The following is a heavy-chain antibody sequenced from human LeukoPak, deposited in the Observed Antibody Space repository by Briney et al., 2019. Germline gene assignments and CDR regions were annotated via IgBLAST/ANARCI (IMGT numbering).Heavy chain of an antibody. CDR1: GGSISSGDYY. CDR3: ARAHYPYDSSGYYSQLPLDY. J-gene: IGHJ4*02. Sequence: SETLSLTCTVSGGSISSGDYYWSWIRQPPGKGLEWIAYIYYSGSTYYNPSLKSRVTISVDTSKNQFSLKLSSVTAADTAVYYCARAHYPYDSSGYYSQLPLDYWGQGTLVTVSS. CDR2: IYYSGST. D-gene: IGHD3-22*01. V-gene: IGHV4-30-4*08.